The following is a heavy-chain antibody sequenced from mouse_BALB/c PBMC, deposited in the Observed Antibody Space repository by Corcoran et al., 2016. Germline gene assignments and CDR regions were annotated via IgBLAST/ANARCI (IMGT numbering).Heavy chain of an antibody. V-gene: IGHV3-6*02. D-gene: IGHD4-1*01. CDR3: ASSLTGTFAY. Sequence: DVQLQESGPGLVKPSQSLSLTCSVTGYSITSGYYWNWIRQFPGNKLEWMGYISYDGSNNYNPSLKNRISITRDTSKNQFFLKLNSVTTEDTATYYCASSLTGTFAYWGQGTLVTVSA. CDR2: ISYDGSN. CDR1: GYSITSGYY. J-gene: IGHJ3*01.